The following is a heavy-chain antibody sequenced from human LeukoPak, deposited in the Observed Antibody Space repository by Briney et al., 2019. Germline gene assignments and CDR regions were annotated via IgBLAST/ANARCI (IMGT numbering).Heavy chain of an antibody. Sequence: GASVKVSCTASGHTFTGYYMHWVRQAPGQGLEWMGWVNPNNGGTNYAQKFQGRVTMTRDTSISTAYMELNRLRSDDTAVYYCATQYCGGDCYSSIYHAFDIWGQGTMGTVSS. CDR1: GHTFTGYY. D-gene: IGHD2-21*02. CDR2: VNPNNGGT. V-gene: IGHV1-2*02. CDR3: ATQYCGGDCYSSIYHAFDI. J-gene: IGHJ3*02.